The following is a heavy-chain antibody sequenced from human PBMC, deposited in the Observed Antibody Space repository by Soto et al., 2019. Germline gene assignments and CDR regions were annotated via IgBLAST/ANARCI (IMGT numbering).Heavy chain of an antibody. V-gene: IGHV3-73*01. CDR1: GFTFSGSA. Sequence: EVQLVESGGGLVQPGGSLKLSCAASGFTFSGSAMHWVRQASGKGLEWVGRIRSKANNYATAYGASVKGRFTISRDDSKYTAYLQMNSLKNEDTAVYYCSRQASDFWSCKPQYYMDVWGKGTTVTVSS. CDR2: IRSKANNYAT. J-gene: IGHJ6*03. CDR3: SRQASDFWSCKPQYYMDV. D-gene: IGHD3-3*01.